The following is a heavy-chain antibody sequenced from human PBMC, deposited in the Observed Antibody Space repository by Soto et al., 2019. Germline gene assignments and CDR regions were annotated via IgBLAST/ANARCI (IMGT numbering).Heavy chain of an antibody. CDR2: NYYSGST. CDR3: ARVVVVPAASYYYYYYYMDV. V-gene: IGHV4-59*01. Sequence: SETLSLTCTVSGGSISSYYWSWIRQPPGKGLEWIGYNYYSGSTNYNPSLKSRVTISVDTSKNQFSLKLSSVTAADTAVYYCARVVVVPAASYYYYYYYMDVWGKGTTVTVSS. D-gene: IGHD2-2*01. CDR1: GGSISSYY. J-gene: IGHJ6*03.